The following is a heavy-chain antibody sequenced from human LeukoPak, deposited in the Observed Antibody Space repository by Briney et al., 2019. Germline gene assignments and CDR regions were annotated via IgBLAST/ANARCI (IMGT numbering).Heavy chain of an antibody. Sequence: GGSLRLSCAASGFTFSSYGMHWVRQAPGKGLEWVAVISYDGSNKYYADSVKGRFTISRDNSKNTLYLQVNSLRAEDTAMYYCARNILFAFDIWGQGTMVTVSS. CDR1: GFTFSSYG. J-gene: IGHJ3*02. CDR2: ISYDGSNK. V-gene: IGHV3-30*03. CDR3: ARNILFAFDI. D-gene: IGHD2/OR15-2a*01.